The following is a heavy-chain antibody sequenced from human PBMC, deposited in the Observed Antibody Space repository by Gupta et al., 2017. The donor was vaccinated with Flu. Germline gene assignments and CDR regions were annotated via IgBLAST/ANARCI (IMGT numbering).Heavy chain of an antibody. V-gene: IGHV3-9*01. CDR1: GFTFDDYA. Sequence: EVQLVESGGGLVQPGRSLRLSCAASGFTFDDYAMPWVRQAPGKGLEWVSGISWNSGSIGYADPVKGRFTISRDNAKDSLYLQMNRLRAEETALYYWAKAGTYYYDSSGYTPEYFQHWGQGTLVTVSS. CDR3: AKAGTYYYDSSGYTPEYFQH. J-gene: IGHJ1*01. D-gene: IGHD3-22*01. CDR2: ISWNSGSI.